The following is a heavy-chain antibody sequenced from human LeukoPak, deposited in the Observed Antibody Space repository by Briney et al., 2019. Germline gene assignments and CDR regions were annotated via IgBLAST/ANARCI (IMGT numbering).Heavy chain of an antibody. CDR3: AISLYQLLYVFDY. CDR2: IYYSGST. D-gene: IGHD2-2*02. Sequence: SETLSLTCTVSGGSISSSNFYWGWVRQPPGKGLEWIGSIYYSGSTYYNPSLKSRVTISVDTSKNQFSLKLSSVTAADTAVYHCAISLYQLLYVFDYWGQGTLVTVSS. CDR1: GGSISSSNFY. J-gene: IGHJ4*02. V-gene: IGHV4-39*01.